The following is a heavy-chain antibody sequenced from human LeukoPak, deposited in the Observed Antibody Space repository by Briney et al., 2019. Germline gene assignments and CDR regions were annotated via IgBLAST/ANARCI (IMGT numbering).Heavy chain of an antibody. CDR3: ARVTGKQWLVYYFDY. CDR1: GYTFTSYG. CDR2: ISAYNGDT. Sequence: ASVKVSCKASGYTFTSYGISWVRQAPGQGLEWVGWISAYNGDTNFAQKVQGRVTMTTDTSTSTAYMELRSLQSDDTAVYYCARVTGKQWLVYYFDYWGQGTLVTVSS. D-gene: IGHD6-19*01. J-gene: IGHJ4*02. V-gene: IGHV1-18*01.